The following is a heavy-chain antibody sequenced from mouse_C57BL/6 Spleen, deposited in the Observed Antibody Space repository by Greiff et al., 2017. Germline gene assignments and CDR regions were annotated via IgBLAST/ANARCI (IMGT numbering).Heavy chain of an antibody. D-gene: IGHD2-4*01. Sequence: VQLQQSGPELVKPGASVKISCKASGYTFTDYYMNWVKQSHGKSLEWIGDINPNNGGTSYNQTFKGKATLTVDKSSSTAYMELRSLTSEDSAVYYCARYDYDNAMDYWGQGTSVTVSS. J-gene: IGHJ4*01. CDR1: GYTFTDYY. CDR3: ARYDYDNAMDY. V-gene: IGHV1-26*01. CDR2: INPNNGGT.